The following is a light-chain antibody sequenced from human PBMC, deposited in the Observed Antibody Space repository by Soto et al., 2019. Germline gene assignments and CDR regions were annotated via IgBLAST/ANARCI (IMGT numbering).Light chain of an antibody. CDR3: QQSYSTPPT. J-gene: IGKJ1*01. CDR1: QSVSSSY. Sequence: IVLTQSPCTLSLSTGERATLSCRASQSVSSSYLAWYQQKPGQAPRLLIYGASSRATGIPDRFSGSGSGTDFTLTISSLQPEDFATYYCQQSYSTPPTFGQGTKVAIK. CDR2: GAS. V-gene: IGKV3-20*01.